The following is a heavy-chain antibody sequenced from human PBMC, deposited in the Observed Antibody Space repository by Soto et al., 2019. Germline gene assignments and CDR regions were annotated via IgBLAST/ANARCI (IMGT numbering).Heavy chain of an antibody. J-gene: IGHJ4*02. CDR2: ISYDGSNT. V-gene: IGHV3-30-3*01. D-gene: IGHD2-15*01. CDR3: ASDQAYFSRRSCSHPYYFDY. CDR1: GFTFSSYA. Sequence: QVQLVESGGGGVQPGRSLRLSCAASGFTFSSYAMHWVRQAPGKGLEWVAVISYDGSNTYYADSVKGRFTMSRDNSKDTLYLQIISLRAEDTAVYYCASDQAYFSRRSCSHPYYFDYWGQGTLVAVSS.